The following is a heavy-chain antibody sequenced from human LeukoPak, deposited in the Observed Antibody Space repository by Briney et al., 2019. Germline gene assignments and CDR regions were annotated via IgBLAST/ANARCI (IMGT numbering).Heavy chain of an antibody. V-gene: IGHV1-18*01. J-gene: IGHJ4*02. D-gene: IGHD2-2*01. CDR1: GYTFRHYG. Sequence: GASVKVSCKASGYTFRHYGISWVRQAPGQGPELMGWISPYSGNTDYAQRLQGRVILTTDTSTTTAFMELRSLRSDDTAVYYCARTSGVSVVGSPYYFDYWGQGTLVTVSS. CDR2: ISPYSGNT. CDR3: ARTSGVSVVGSPYYFDY.